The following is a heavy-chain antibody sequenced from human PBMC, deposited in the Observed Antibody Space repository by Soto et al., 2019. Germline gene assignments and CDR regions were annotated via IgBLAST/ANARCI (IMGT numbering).Heavy chain of an antibody. CDR1: GFTFSSYG. CDR2: ISYDGSNK. Sequence: PGGSLRLSCAASGFTFSSYGMHWVRQAPGKGLEWVAVISYDGSNKYYADSVKGRFTISRDNSKNTLYLQMNSLRAEDTAVNYCAKETAGNLYSSNRLLSNYYYGMDVWGQGTTVTVSS. CDR3: AKETAGNLYSSNRLLSNYYYGMDV. V-gene: IGHV3-30*18. D-gene: IGHD6-13*01. J-gene: IGHJ6*02.